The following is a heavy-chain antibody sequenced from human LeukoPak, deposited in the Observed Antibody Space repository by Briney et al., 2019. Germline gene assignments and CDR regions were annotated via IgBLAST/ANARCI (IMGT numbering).Heavy chain of an antibody. V-gene: IGHV3-64D*09. D-gene: IGHD2-8*01. CDR2: ISSYEGST. CDR3: VKDLYSYSFDY. Sequence: GGSLRLSCSASGFTFRNYGMHWVRQAPGKGLEYVSTISSYEGSTYYADLVKGRFTISRDNSKNTLYLQMSSLRAEDTAVYYCVKDLYSYSFDYWGRGTLVTVSS. J-gene: IGHJ4*02. CDR1: GFTFRNYG.